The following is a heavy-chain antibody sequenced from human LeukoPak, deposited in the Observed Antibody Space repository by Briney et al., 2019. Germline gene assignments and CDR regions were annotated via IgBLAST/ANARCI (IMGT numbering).Heavy chain of an antibody. J-gene: IGHJ3*02. D-gene: IGHD3-16*01. V-gene: IGHV1-18*01. CDR3: ARAYDYVWGRSTFDI. CDR2: ISAYNGNT. Sequence: ASVKVSCKASGYTFTSYGISWVRQAPGQGLEWMGWISAYNGNTNYAKKLQGRVTMTTDTSTSTAYMELSSLRSADTAVYYCARAYDYVWGRSTFDIWGQGTMVTVSS. CDR1: GYTFTSYG.